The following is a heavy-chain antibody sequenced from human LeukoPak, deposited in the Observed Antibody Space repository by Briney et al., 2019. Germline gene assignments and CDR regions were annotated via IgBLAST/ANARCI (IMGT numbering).Heavy chain of an antibody. CDR1: GFTFSSYS. Sequence: GGSLRLSCAASGFTFSSYSMTWVRQAPGKGLEWVSYISSSSSTIYYADSVKGRFTISRDNAKNSLYLQMNSLRAEDTAVYYCARDDVYCSSTSCYFLSFDYWGQGTLVTVSS. J-gene: IGHJ4*02. CDR2: ISSSSSTI. V-gene: IGHV3-48*01. D-gene: IGHD2-2*01. CDR3: ARDDVYCSSTSCYFLSFDY.